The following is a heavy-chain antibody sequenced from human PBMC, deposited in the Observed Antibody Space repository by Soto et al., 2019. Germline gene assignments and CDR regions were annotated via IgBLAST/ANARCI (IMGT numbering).Heavy chain of an antibody. Sequence: GGSLRLSCAASGFRFSSYAMSWVRQAPGKGLEWVSGISGSGGSTYYADSVKGRFTISRDDSKNTLFLQMNSLRAEDTAVYYCVKDLSAYFVYYFDYWGQGTLVTVS. D-gene: IGHD2-8*01. J-gene: IGHJ4*02. V-gene: IGHV3-23*01. CDR2: ISGSGGST. CDR3: VKDLSAYFVYYFDY. CDR1: GFRFSSYA.